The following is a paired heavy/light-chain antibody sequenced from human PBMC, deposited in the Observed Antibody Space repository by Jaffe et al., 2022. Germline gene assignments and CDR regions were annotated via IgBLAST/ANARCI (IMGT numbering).Light chain of an antibody. J-gene: IGLJ2*01. Sequence: QSVLTQPPSVSGAPGQRVTISCTGSSSNFGAGYGAQWYQHLPGTAPKLLIYTDNDRPSGVPDRFSGSKSGTSASLAITGLQAEDEADYYCQSYDNSLSGVVFGGGTKLTVL. CDR3: QSYDNSLSGVV. CDR1: SSNFGAGYG. V-gene: IGLV1-40*01. CDR2: TDN.
Heavy chain of an antibody. Sequence: QVQLQESGPGLVKPSETLPLTCTVSGGSMNTYYWSWIRQSPEKGLEWIGSINHSGTASYNPSLKSRVTISADTSKNQFSLKLASVTAADTAVYYCARPRSSGWYAAFDSWGQGILVTVSS. D-gene: IGHD6-13*01. CDR1: GGSMNTYY. V-gene: IGHV4-59*01. J-gene: IGHJ4*02. CDR3: ARPRSSGWYAAFDS. CDR2: INHSGTA.